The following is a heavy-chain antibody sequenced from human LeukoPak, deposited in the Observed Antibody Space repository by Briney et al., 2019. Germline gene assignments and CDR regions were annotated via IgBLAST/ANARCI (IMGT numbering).Heavy chain of an antibody. Sequence: SETLPLTCTVSGGSISSSSYYWGWIRQPPGKGLEWIGSIYYSGSTYYNPSLKSRVTISVDTSKNQFSLKLSSVTAADTAVYYCARVYLSVTAVAGEFDYWGQGTLVTVSS. D-gene: IGHD6-19*01. V-gene: IGHV4-39*07. J-gene: IGHJ4*02. CDR3: ARVYLSVTAVAGEFDY. CDR2: IYYSGST. CDR1: GGSISSSSYY.